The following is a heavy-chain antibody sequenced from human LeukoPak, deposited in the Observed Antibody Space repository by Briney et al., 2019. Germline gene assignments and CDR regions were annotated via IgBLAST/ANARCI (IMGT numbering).Heavy chain of an antibody. Sequence: SETLSLTCAVYGGPFNAYYWSWIRQPPGKGLEWIGEVIHSGSTSYNPSLKSRVTISVDTSKNQFSLKLTSVTAADTAVYYCATGEVGATTNDYWGQGTLVTVSS. CDR3: ATGEVGATTNDY. CDR2: VIHSGST. D-gene: IGHD1-26*01. J-gene: IGHJ4*02. V-gene: IGHV4-34*12. CDR1: GGPFNAYY.